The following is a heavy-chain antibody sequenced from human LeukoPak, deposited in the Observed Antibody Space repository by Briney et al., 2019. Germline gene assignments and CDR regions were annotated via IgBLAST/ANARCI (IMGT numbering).Heavy chain of an antibody. Sequence: GESLRLSCAASGFTFSSYAMSWVRQAPGKGLEWVSAISGSGGSTYYADSVKGRFTISRDNSKNTLYLQMNSLRAEDTAVYYCANDCSGGSCYDNDAFDIWGQGTMVTVSS. V-gene: IGHV3-23*01. CDR3: ANDCSGGSCYDNDAFDI. J-gene: IGHJ3*02. CDR1: GFTFSSYA. D-gene: IGHD2-15*01. CDR2: ISGSGGST.